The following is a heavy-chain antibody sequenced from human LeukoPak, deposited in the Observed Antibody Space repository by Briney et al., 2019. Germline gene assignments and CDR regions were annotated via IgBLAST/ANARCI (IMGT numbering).Heavy chain of an antibody. V-gene: IGHV4-34*01. CDR3: ASARNLVAKSRPGDGDYFDY. CDR2: INHSGST. Sequence: SETLSLTCAVSGYSFSSYYWSRIRQPPGKGLEWIGEINHSGSTNYNPSLKSRVTISVDTSKKQFPLKLRSVTSAVTAVYYWASARNLVAKSRPGDGDYFDYWGQGTLVIVSS. D-gene: IGHD5-12*01. J-gene: IGHJ4*02. CDR1: GYSFSSYY.